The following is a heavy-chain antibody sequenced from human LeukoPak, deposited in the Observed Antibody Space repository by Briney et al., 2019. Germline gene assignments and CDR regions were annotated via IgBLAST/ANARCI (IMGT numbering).Heavy chain of an antibody. J-gene: IGHJ4*02. CDR1: GGSISSTSSY. CDR3: ARQGAGGTSWYRGTPNCFGH. D-gene: IGHD6-13*01. CDR2: IYYSGST. Sequence: PSETLSLTCSVSGGSISSTSSYWGWIRQPPGKGLEWIASIYYSGSTYYNPSLKSRVSISVDTSESKFSLNLTSVTAADTAVYYCARQGAGGTSWYRGTPNCFGHWGQGTLVTVSS. V-gene: IGHV4-39*01.